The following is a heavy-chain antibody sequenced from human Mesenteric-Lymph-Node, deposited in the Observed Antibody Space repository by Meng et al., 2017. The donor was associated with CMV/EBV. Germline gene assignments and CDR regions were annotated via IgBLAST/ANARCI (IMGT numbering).Heavy chain of an antibody. CDR3: ASLIGNEFWSGSSVDY. D-gene: IGHD3-3*01. CDR1: GFTFSNYA. V-gene: IGHV3-21*01. Sequence: GESLKISCAASGFTFSNYAMTWVRQAPGKGLEWVSSISSSSSYIYYADSVKGRFTISRDNAKNSLYLQMNSLRAEDTAVYYCASLIGNEFWSGSSVDYWGQGTLVTVSS. CDR2: ISSSSSYI. J-gene: IGHJ4*02.